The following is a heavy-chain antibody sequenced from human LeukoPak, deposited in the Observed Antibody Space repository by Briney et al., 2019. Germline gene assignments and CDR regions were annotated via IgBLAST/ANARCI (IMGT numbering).Heavy chain of an antibody. V-gene: IGHV4-61*01. J-gene: IGHJ6*02. CDR2: IYYSGST. CDR1: GGSVSSGSYY. D-gene: IGHD1-20*01. CDR3: ARAPRNNWNYRYGMDV. Sequence: SETLSLTCTVSGGSVSSGSYYWSWIRQPPGKGLEWIGYIYYSGSTNYNPSLKSRVTISVDTSKNQFSLKLSSVTAAETAVYYCARAPRNNWNYRYGMDVWGQGTTVTVSS.